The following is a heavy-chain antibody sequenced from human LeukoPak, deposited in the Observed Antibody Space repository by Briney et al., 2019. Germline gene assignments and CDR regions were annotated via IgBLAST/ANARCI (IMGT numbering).Heavy chain of an antibody. CDR3: AGENRWFHY. CDR2: INPNSGGT. J-gene: IGHJ4*02. CDR1: GYTLTAHY. V-gene: IGHV1-2*02. Sequence: GASVKVSCKPSGYTLTAHYMHWVRQAPGQGLEWMGWINPNSGGTNYAQKFQGRVTMTRDTSISTAYMELSRLRSDDTAVYYCAGENRWFHYWGQGTLVTVSS. D-gene: IGHD3-10*01.